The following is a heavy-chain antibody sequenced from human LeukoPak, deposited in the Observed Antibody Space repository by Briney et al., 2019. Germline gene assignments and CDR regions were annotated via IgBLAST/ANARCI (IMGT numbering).Heavy chain of an antibody. CDR2: IIPIFGTA. CDR3: ASSPISDFCSGYYGIDY. V-gene: IGHV1-69*05. J-gene: IGHJ4*02. Sequence: ASVKVSCKASGGTFSSYAISWVRQAPGQGLEWMGGIIPIFGTANYAQKFQGRVTITTDESTSTAYMELSSLRSEDTAVYYCASSPISDFCSGYYGIDYWGQGTLVTVSS. CDR1: GGTFSSYA. D-gene: IGHD3-3*01.